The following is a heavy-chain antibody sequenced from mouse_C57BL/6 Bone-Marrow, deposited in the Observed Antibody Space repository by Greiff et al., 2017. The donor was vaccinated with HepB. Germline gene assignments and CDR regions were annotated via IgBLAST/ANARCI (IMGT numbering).Heavy chain of an antibody. Sequence: QVQLQQSGPELVKPGASVKISCKASGYAFSSSWMNWVKQRPGKGLEWIGRIYPGDGDTNYNGKFKGKATLTADKSSSTAYMQLSSLTSEDSAVYFCASEVTTVVPPWFAYWGQGTLVTVSA. CDR1: GYAFSSSW. CDR2: IYPGDGDT. J-gene: IGHJ3*01. CDR3: ASEVTTVVPPWFAY. V-gene: IGHV1-82*01. D-gene: IGHD2-2*01.